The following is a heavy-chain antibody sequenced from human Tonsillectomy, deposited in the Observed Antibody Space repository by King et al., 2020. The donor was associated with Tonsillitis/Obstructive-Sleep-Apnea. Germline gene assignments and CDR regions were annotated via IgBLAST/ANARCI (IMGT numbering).Heavy chain of an antibody. CDR2: IYDSGST. V-gene: IGHV4-59*01. J-gene: IGHJ6*03. CDR1: GGSISNYY. CDR3: ARGPYCCGDCYNFSYYYYYMAV. Sequence: QLQESGPGLVKPSETLSLTCTVSGGSISNYYWSWIRQPPGKGLEWIGYIYDSGSTNYKPSLKSRVTISVDTSKKQFSLKLSSVTAPDTAVYYCARGPYCCGDCYNFSYYYYYMAVWGKGTTVTASS. D-gene: IGHD2-21*01.